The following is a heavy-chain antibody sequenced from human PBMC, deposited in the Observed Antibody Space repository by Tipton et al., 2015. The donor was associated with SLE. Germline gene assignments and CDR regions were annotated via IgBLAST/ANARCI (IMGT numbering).Heavy chain of an antibody. CDR3: ARGSVVADDF. D-gene: IGHD2-15*01. J-gene: IGHJ4*02. Sequence: TLSLTCTVSGASVSSLYWNWIRQTPGKGLEWIGYIHYNRDTNYHPSLKSRVTISVDTSKNQLSLKLTAVTAADTVVYYCARGSVVADDFWGQGTLVTVSS. V-gene: IGHV4-59*02. CDR1: GASVSSLY. CDR2: IHYNRDT.